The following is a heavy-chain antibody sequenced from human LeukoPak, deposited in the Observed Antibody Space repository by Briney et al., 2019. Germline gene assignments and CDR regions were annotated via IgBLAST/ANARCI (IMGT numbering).Heavy chain of an antibody. CDR2: IRSKAYGGTT. V-gene: IGHV3-49*03. D-gene: IGHD5-18*01. CDR3: TRVNTAMVLDY. J-gene: IGHJ4*02. Sequence: QAGRSLRLSCTASGFTFGDYAMSWFRQAPGKGLEWVSYIRSKAYGGTTEYAASVKGRFTISRDDSKSIAYLQMNRLKTEDTAVYYCTRVNTAMVLDYWGQGTLVTVSS. CDR1: GFTFGDYA.